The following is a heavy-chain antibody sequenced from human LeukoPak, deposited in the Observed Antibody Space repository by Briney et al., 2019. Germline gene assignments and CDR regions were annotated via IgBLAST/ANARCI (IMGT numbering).Heavy chain of an antibody. D-gene: IGHD4-23*01. J-gene: IGHJ4*02. V-gene: IGHV3-23*01. CDR3: ARDSSVVDY. Sequence: PGGSLRLSCAASGFTFSTYAMSWVRQAPGKGLEWVSAISGSGGTIYYADSVKGRFTISRDNSKNTLYLQMNSLRAEDTAVYYCARDSSVVDYWGQGPLVTVSS. CDR2: ISGSGGTI. CDR1: GFTFSTYA.